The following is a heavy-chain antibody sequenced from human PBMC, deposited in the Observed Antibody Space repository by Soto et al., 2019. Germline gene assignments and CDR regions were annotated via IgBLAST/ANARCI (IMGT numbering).Heavy chain of an antibody. CDR3: ARVPYYYDSSGYRRGYYFDY. Sequence: KAGGSLRLSCAASGFTFSSYSMNWVRQAPGKGLEWVSSISSSSSYIYYADSVKGRFTISRDNAKNSLYLQMNSLRAEDTAVYYCARVPYYYDSSGYRRGYYFDYWGQGTLVTVSS. CDR2: ISSSSSYI. J-gene: IGHJ4*02. V-gene: IGHV3-21*01. D-gene: IGHD3-22*01. CDR1: GFTFSSYS.